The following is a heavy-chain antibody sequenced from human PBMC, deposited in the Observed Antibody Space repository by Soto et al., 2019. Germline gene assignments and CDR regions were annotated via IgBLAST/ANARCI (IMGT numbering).Heavy chain of an antibody. CDR1: GGSISSYY. V-gene: IGHV4-59*01. CDR3: ARGASRMGEVIPTPFDY. J-gene: IGHJ4*02. D-gene: IGHD3-16*01. CDR2: IYYSGST. Sequence: PSETLSLTCTVSGGSISSYYWSWIRQPPGKGLEWIGYIYYSGSTNYNPSLKSRVTISVDTSKNQFSLKLSSVTAADTAVYYCARGASRMGEVIPTPFDYWGQGTLVTVSS.